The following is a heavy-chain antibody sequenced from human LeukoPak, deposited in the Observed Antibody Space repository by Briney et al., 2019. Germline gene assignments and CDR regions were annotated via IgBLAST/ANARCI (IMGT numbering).Heavy chain of an antibody. J-gene: IGHJ3*02. V-gene: IGHV3-11*01. CDR3: ARQDYYDSSGYNDAFDI. CDR2: ISSSGSTI. D-gene: IGHD3-22*01. Sequence: GGSLGLSCAASGFTFSDYYMSWIRQAPGKGLEWVSYISSSGSTIYYADSVKGRFTISRDNAKNSLYLQMNSLRAEDTAVYYCARQDYYDSSGYNDAFDIWGQGTMVTVSS. CDR1: GFTFSDYY.